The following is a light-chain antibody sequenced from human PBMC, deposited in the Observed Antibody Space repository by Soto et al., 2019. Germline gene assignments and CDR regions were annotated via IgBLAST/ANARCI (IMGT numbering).Light chain of an antibody. V-gene: IGKV1-39*01. Sequence: DIQMTQSPSSLSASVGDRVTITCRASQSIGSYLNWYQQKPGKAPNLLIHGGSILQSGVPPRFSGGGGETDFTLTISRRQAEDFASYYCQQIYTIPLTCGGGTKVEIK. J-gene: IGKJ4*01. CDR2: GGS. CDR1: QSIGSY. CDR3: QQIYTIPLT.